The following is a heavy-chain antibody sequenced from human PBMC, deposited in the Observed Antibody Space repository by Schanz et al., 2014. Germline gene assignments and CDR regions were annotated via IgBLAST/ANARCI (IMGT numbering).Heavy chain of an antibody. CDR3: AKEKEEVAADGSFFDY. CDR1: GITLSGYG. V-gene: IGHV3-30*18. Sequence: QVQLVESGGGVVQPGTSLRLSCAASGITLSGYGLHWVRQAPGQGLEWVGFISFDGRNTGYAHSVKGRFTISRDNSKNTVNLQMNSLRAEDIAVYYCAKEKEEVAADGSFFDYWGQGTLVTVSS. D-gene: IGHD6-13*01. J-gene: IGHJ4*02. CDR2: ISFDGRNT.